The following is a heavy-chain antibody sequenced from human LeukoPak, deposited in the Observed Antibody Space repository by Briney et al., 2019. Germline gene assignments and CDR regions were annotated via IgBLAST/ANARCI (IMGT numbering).Heavy chain of an antibody. CDR2: IRYDGSNK. V-gene: IGHV3-30*02. CDR1: GFTSSSYG. Sequence: GRSLRLSCAASGFTSSSYGMHWVRQAPGKGLEWVAFIRYDGSNKYYADSVKGRFTISRDNSKNTLYLQMNSLRAEDTAVYYCAKDRTYSWSGYAFDYWGQGTLVTVSS. D-gene: IGHD3-3*01. J-gene: IGHJ4*02. CDR3: AKDRTYSWSGYAFDY.